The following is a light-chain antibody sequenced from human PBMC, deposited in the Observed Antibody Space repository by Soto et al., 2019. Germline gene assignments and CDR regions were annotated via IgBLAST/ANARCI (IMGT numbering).Light chain of an antibody. J-gene: IGKJ5*01. V-gene: IGKV2-28*01. CDR3: MPALQTFRT. Sequence: DIVMTQSPLSLPVTPGEPASISCRSSQSLLHSNGYNYLDWYLQKPGQSPQLLIYLGSNRASGVPDRFSGSGSGTDFTLKISRVEAEDVGVYYCMPALQTFRTFGQGTRLEIK. CDR2: LGS. CDR1: QSLLHSNGYNY.